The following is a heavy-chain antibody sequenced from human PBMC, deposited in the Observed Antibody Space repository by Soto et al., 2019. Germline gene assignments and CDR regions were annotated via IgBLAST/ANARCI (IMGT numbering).Heavy chain of an antibody. CDR3: AKDRLGIRYFDWSLCCV. CDR1: GFSFRTFG. Sequence: QVQLVESGGGVVQPGRSLSLSCAASGFSFRTFGMHWVRQAPGKGLEWVAVISYDGSNEFYADSVKGRFTISRDNSKNTVYLQMNSLRADDTAVYYWAKDRLGIRYFDWSLCCVWCQGTRVTVSS. CDR2: ISYDGSNE. J-gene: IGHJ3*01. D-gene: IGHD3-9*01. V-gene: IGHV3-30*18.